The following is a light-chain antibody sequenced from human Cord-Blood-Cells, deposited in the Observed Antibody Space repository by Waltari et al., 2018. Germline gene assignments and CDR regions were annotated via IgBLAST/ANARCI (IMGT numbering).Light chain of an antibody. CDR2: GAP. Sequence: EIVMTQSPATLSVSLGERATLSCRASQSFSSNLAWYQQKTGQARRLLIYGAPTRATGIPARFSGSWSGTEFTLTIRSLQSDDFAVYYCQQDNNWPHFGQGTKLEL. J-gene: IGKJ2*01. CDR3: QQDNNWPH. CDR1: QSFSSN. V-gene: IGKV3-15*01.